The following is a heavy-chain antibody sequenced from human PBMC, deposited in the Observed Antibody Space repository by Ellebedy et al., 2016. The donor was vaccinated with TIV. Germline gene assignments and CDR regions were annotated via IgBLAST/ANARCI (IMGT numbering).Heavy chain of an antibody. J-gene: IGHJ4*02. D-gene: IGHD6-19*01. V-gene: IGHV3-23*01. CDR2: ISGSGGST. CDR1: GFTFSSYA. Sequence: GESLKISXAASGFTFSSYAMSWVRQAPGKGLEWVSAISGSGGSTYYADSVKGRFTISRDNSKNTLYLQMNSLRAEDTAVYYCAKSAGYSSGWYGGFDYWGQGTLVTVSS. CDR3: AKSAGYSSGWYGGFDY.